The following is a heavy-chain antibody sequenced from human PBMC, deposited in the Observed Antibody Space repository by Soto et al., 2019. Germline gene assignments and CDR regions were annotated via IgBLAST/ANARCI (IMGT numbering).Heavy chain of an antibody. D-gene: IGHD3-3*01. CDR3: AKDPRFLEWLLPLYYFDY. J-gene: IGHJ4*02. CDR1: GFTFSSYA. V-gene: IGHV3-23*01. CDR2: ISGSGGST. Sequence: PGGSLRLSCAASGFTFSSYAMSWVRQAPGKGLEWVSAISGSGGSTYYADSVKGRFTISRDNSKNTLYLQMNSLRAEDTAVYYCAKDPRFLEWLLPLYYFDYWGQGTLVTVSS.